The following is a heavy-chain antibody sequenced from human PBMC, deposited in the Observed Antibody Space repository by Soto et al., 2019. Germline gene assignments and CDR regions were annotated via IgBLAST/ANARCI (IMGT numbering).Heavy chain of an antibody. Sequence: GGSLRLSCAASGFDVSDDYMSWVRQAQGKGLEKVTIVFRGGNTYYADSVKGRYTISRDNSENAMFLQMSSLRAEDAAVYYCARGDFEDWGQGT. V-gene: IGHV3-53*01. J-gene: IGHJ4*02. CDR1: GFDVSDDY. D-gene: IGHD3-16*01. CDR2: VFRGGNT. CDR3: ARGDFED.